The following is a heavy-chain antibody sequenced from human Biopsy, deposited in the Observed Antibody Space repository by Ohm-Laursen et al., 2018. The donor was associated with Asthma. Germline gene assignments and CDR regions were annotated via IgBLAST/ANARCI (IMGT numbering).Heavy chain of an antibody. D-gene: IGHD7-27*01. CDR3: ARGQKSPGDRWFDP. V-gene: IGHV1-2*06. J-gene: IGHJ5*02. CDR1: GYTFIGSH. CDR2: TNPNSGGT. Sequence: ASVKVSCKASGYTFIGSHIHWVRQAPGQGLEWMGRTNPNSGGTNYAQKFQGRVTMTSDTSISTAYMELSRLRSDDTALYYCARGQKSPGDRWFDPWGQGTLVTVSS.